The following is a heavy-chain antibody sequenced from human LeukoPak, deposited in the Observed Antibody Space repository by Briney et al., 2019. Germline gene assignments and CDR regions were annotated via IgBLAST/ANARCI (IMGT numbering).Heavy chain of an antibody. V-gene: IGHV1-2*02. D-gene: IGHD3-22*01. J-gene: IGHJ3*02. Sequence: ASVKVSCKASGYTFTGYYMHWVRQAPGQGLEWMGWINPNSGGTNYAQKFQGRVTMTRDTSISTAYMELSRLRCDDTAVYYCARETEYYYDSSGYYPHAFDIWGQGTTVTVSS. CDR3: ARETEYYYDSSGYYPHAFDI. CDR1: GYTFTGYY. CDR2: INPNSGGT.